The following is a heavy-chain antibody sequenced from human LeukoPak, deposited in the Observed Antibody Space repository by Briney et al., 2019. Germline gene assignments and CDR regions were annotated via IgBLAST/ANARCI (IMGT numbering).Heavy chain of an antibody. D-gene: IGHD2-21*02. J-gene: IGHJ4*02. Sequence: GSLRLSCAPSGFTFSSYAMSWVRQAPGKGLEWVSAISGSGGSTYYADSVKGRFTISRDNSKNTLYLQMNSLRAEDTAMYYCARADCGGDCPIDYWGQGTLVTVSS. CDR3: ARADCGGDCPIDY. V-gene: IGHV3-23*01. CDR1: GFTFSSYA. CDR2: ISGSGGST.